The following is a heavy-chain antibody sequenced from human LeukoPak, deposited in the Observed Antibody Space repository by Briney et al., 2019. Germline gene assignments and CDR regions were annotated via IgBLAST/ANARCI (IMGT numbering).Heavy chain of an antibody. Sequence: GGSLRLSCAASGFMFSDYFMSWIRQAPGKELEWISYISSNSKYIKYADSVKGRFTISRDNAKKSLYLQMNSLRAEDTAVHYCARDNGNKYYFDYWGQGTLVTVSS. CDR1: GFMFSDYF. CDR2: ISSNSKYI. CDR3: ARDNGNKYYFDY. D-gene: IGHD2-8*01. J-gene: IGHJ4*02. V-gene: IGHV3-11*05.